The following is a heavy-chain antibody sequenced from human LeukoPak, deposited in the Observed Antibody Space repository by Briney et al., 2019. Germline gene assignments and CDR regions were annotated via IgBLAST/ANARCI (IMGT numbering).Heavy chain of an antibody. CDR1: GGSVSSYY. V-gene: IGHV4-59*08. CDR2: IHNSGRT. CDR3: ARHGTISSESYFDY. D-gene: IGHD1-14*01. Sequence: SETLSLTCSVSGGSVSSYYWSWIRQSPGKGLEWIGYIHNSGRTNYNPSLKSRVTGFVATSKNQVSLRLSSVTAADTAVYYCARHGTISSESYFDYWGQGALVTVSS. J-gene: IGHJ4*02.